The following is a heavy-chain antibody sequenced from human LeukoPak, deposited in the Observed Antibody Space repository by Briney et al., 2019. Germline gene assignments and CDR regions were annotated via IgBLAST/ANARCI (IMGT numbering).Heavy chain of an antibody. V-gene: IGHV1-18*01. CDR3: ARSLRIQLWSANFDY. Sequence: GASVKVSCKASGYTFTSYGISWVRQAPGQGLEWMGWISAYNGNTNYAQKLQGRVTMTTDTSTSTAYMEPRSLRSDDTAVYYCARSLRIQLWSANFDYWGQGTLVTVSS. J-gene: IGHJ4*02. CDR2: ISAYNGNT. D-gene: IGHD5-18*01. CDR1: GYTFTSYG.